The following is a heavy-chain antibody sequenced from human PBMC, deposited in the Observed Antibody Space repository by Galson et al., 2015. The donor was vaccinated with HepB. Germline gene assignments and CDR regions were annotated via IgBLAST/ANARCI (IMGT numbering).Heavy chain of an antibody. Sequence: SLRLSCAASRFTFNNYGMHWVRQTPGKGLDWVAVISNDGSKKYYTDSVKGRFTISRDNSKNTLYLQMSSLRAEDTAVYYCARDPYCSSTNCYCYYYYYYMDVWGKGTTVTVSS. CDR2: ISNDGSKK. J-gene: IGHJ6*03. D-gene: IGHD2-2*01. CDR1: RFTFNNYG. CDR3: ARDPYCSSTNCYCYYYYYYMDV. V-gene: IGHV3-30-3*01.